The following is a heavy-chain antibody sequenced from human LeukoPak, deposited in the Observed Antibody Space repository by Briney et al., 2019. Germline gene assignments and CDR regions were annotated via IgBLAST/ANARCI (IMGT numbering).Heavy chain of an antibody. CDR3: ARLSTTVTPRTFDY. V-gene: IGHV5-51*01. J-gene: IGHJ4*02. Sequence: GESLKISCKGSGYSFTTYWIGWVRQMPGKGLEWMGIIYPGDSDTRYSPSVQGQVTISADKSISTAYLQWSSLKASDTAMYYCARLSTTVTPRTFDYLGQGTLVTVSS. CDR2: IYPGDSDT. CDR1: GYSFTTYW. D-gene: IGHD4-17*01.